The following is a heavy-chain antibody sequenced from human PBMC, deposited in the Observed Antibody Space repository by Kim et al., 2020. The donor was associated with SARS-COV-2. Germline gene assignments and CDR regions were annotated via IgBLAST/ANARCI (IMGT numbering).Heavy chain of an antibody. V-gene: IGHV1-18*01. CDR3: ARDLPMITDWFDP. D-gene: IGHD3-22*01. J-gene: IGHJ5*02. Sequence: AQKLQGRVTMTTDTYTSTAYMELRSLRADDTAVYYCARDLPMITDWFDPWGQGTLVTVSS.